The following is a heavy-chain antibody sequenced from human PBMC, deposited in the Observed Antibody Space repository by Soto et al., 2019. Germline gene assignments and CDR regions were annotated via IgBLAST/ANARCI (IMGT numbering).Heavy chain of an antibody. CDR2: IYYSGST. J-gene: IGHJ4*02. V-gene: IGHV4-31*03. CDR1: GGSISTGGYY. CDR3: ARGLSVAVFDN. Sequence: QVQLQESGPGLVKPSQTLSLTCTVSGGSISTGGYYWTWIRQHPGKGLEWIGYIYYSGSTYYNPSLKSRVTISVDTSKNQFSLKLSSVTAADTAVYCCARGLSVAVFDNWGQGTLVTVSS. D-gene: IGHD2-15*01.